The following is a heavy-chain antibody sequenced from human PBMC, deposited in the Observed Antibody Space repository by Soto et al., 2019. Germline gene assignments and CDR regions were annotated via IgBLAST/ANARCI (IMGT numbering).Heavy chain of an antibody. D-gene: IGHD2-21*01. V-gene: IGHV3-30-3*01. Sequence: QVQLVESGGGVVQPGRSLRLSCAASGFTFSSYAMHWVRQAPGKGLEWVALISYDGYKKYYADSVKGRFTISRDISKNKLYLQMNSLRAEDTAVYYCAREDELLANFDCWGQGTLVTVSS. CDR1: GFTFSSYA. CDR3: AREDELLANFDC. CDR2: ISYDGYKK. J-gene: IGHJ4*02.